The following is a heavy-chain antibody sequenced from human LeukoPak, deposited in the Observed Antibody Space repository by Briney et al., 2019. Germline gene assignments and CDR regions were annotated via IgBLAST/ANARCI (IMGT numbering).Heavy chain of an antibody. V-gene: IGHV3-66*02. CDR1: GFTVSSNY. CDR2: IYSGGST. D-gene: IGHD4-23*01. J-gene: IGHJ6*04. CDR3: ARGDGGYYYGMDV. Sequence: PGGSLRLSCAASGFTVSSNYMSWVRQAPGKGLEWVSVIYSGGSTDYADSVKGRFTISRDNSQNTLYLQMNSLRAEDTAVYYCARGDGGYYYGMDVWGKGTTVTVSS.